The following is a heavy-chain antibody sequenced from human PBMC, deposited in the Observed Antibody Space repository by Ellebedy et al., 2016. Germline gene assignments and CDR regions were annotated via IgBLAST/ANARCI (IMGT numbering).Heavy chain of an antibody. CDR3: AKGCLGSCYSPDY. J-gene: IGHJ4*02. V-gene: IGHV3-30*18. Sequence: GESLKISXSASGFTFSSYGMHWVRQAPGKGLEWVAVISYDGSNKYYADSVKGRFTISRDNSKNTLYLQMNSLRAEDTAVYYCAKGCLGSCYSPDYWGQGTLVTVSS. D-gene: IGHD2-15*01. CDR2: ISYDGSNK. CDR1: GFTFSSYG.